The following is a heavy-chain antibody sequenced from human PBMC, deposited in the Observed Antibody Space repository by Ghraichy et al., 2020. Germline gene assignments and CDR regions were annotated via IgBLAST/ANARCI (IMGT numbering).Heavy chain of an antibody. V-gene: IGHV1-69*13. CDR3: ARALSVVVPSLDV. Sequence: SVKVSCKASGGTFSTYTITWVRQAPGQGLEWMGGIIPILCTAIYAQKFQGRVTMTAHESTSTTYMELSSLRSEDTAVYYCARALSVVVPSLDVWGQGTTVTVSS. J-gene: IGHJ6*02. CDR1: GGTFSTYT. D-gene: IGHD2-2*01. CDR2: IIPILCTA.